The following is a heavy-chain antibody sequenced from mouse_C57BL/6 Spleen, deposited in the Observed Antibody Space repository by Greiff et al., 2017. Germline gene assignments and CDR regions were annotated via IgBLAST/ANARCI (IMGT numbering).Heavy chain of an antibody. CDR2: ISSGSRTI. Sequence: EVKLMESGGGLVKPGGSLKLSCAASGFTFSDYGIHWVRQAPEKGLEWVAYISSGSRTIYYADTVKGRFTISRDNAKNTLFMQRTSQRAEDTAMYYWAGGRTGFDYWGQGTTLTVSS. CDR3: AGGRTGFDY. J-gene: IGHJ2*01. CDR1: GFTFSDYG. V-gene: IGHV5-17*01. D-gene: IGHD4-1*01.